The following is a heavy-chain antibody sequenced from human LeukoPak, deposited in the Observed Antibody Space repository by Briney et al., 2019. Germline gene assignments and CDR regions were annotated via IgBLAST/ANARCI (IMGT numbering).Heavy chain of an antibody. CDR1: GGSISSYY. Sequence: SETLSLTCTVSGGSISSYYWSWIRQPPGKGLEWIGYIYYSGSTNYNPSLKSRVTISVDTSKNQFSLKLSSVTAADTAVYYCARESGYGGNSYFDYWGKGTLVTVSS. CDR3: ARESGYGGNSYFDY. CDR2: IYYSGST. V-gene: IGHV4-59*01. D-gene: IGHD4-23*01. J-gene: IGHJ4*02.